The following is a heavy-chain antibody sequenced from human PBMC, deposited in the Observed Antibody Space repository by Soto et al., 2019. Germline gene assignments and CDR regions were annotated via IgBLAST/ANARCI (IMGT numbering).Heavy chain of an antibody. V-gene: IGHV3-9*01. CDR3: AKDSLGELLWFGELPVRYNWFDP. D-gene: IGHD3-10*01. J-gene: IGHJ5*02. CDR2: ISWNSGSI. CDR1: GFTFDDYA. Sequence: GGSLRLSCAASGFTFDDYAMHWVRQAPGKGLEWVSGISWNSGSIGYADSVKGRFTISRDNAKNSLYLQMNSLRAEDTALYYCAKDSLGELLWFGELPVRYNWFDPWGQGTLVTVSS.